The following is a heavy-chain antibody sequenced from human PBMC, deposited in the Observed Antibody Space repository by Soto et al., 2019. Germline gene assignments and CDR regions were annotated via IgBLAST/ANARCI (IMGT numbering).Heavy chain of an antibody. D-gene: IGHD3-10*01. J-gene: IGHJ3*01. CDR2: ISGSGGGT. V-gene: IGHV3-23*01. Sequence: EVQLLDSGGGLVQPGGSLRLSCAASGFTFSSYAMSWVRQAPGKGLELVSSISGSGGGTYYADSVKGRFTISRDNSKNTLSLHMNSLRAKDTAVYYCAKPRGSGSYFNPSDAFDFWGQGTMVTVSS. CDR1: GFTFSSYA. CDR3: AKPRGSGSYFNPSDAFDF.